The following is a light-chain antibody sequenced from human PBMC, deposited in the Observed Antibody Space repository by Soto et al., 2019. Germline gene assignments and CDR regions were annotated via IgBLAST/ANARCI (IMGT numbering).Light chain of an antibody. CDR3: QQYNSYSWT. CDR1: QSIGRW. V-gene: IGKV1-5*01. Sequence: DIPMPQSPSTLSASVGDRVTITCRASQSIGRWLAWYQQKPGKAPKLLIYDASTLQSGVPSRFIGSGSGTEFTLTISSLQPDDFATYYCQQYNSYSWTFGQGTKVEIK. CDR2: DAS. J-gene: IGKJ1*01.